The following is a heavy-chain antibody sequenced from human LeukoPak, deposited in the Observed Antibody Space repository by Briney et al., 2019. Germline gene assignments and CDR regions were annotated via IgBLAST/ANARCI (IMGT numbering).Heavy chain of an antibody. CDR3: ARVRAAAVPYYFDY. CDR1: GGSISSYY. CDR2: IYYSGST. J-gene: IGHJ4*02. Sequence: TSETLSLTCTVSGGSISSYYWGWIRQPPGKGLEWIGYIYYSGSTNYNPSLKSRVTISVDTSKNQFSLKLSSVTAADTAVYYCARVRAAAVPYYFDYWGQGTLVTVSS. V-gene: IGHV4-59*01. D-gene: IGHD6-13*01.